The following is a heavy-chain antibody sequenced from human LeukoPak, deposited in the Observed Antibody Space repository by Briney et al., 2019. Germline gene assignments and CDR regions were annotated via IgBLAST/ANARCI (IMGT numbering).Heavy chain of an antibody. CDR2: IKSKPDDGTT. CDR1: GFTFSNAW. V-gene: IGHV3-15*01. J-gene: IGHJ4*02. D-gene: IGHD3-22*01. Sequence: PGGSPRLSCAASGFTFSNAWMSWVRQAPGKGLEWVGRIKSKPDDGTTDYAEPVKGRFTISRDDSKNTLYLQMNSLKIEDTDVYYCTTGERRFDSSGFYPYYFDFWGQGTLVTVSS. CDR3: TTGERRFDSSGFYPYYFDF.